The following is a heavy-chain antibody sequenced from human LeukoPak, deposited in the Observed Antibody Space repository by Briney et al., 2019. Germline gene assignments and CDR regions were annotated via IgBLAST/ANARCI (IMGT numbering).Heavy chain of an antibody. CDR2: ISSSGSTK. Sequence: GGSLRLSGAASGFTFSGYGMNWVRQAPGKGLEWVSYISSSGSTKYYAGSVKGRFTISRDNAKNSLYLQMNSLRAEDTAIYYCAREEVGLGDDFDYWGQGTLVTVSS. V-gene: IGHV3-48*03. J-gene: IGHJ4*02. CDR3: AREEVGLGDDFDY. D-gene: IGHD4-17*01. CDR1: GFTFSGYG.